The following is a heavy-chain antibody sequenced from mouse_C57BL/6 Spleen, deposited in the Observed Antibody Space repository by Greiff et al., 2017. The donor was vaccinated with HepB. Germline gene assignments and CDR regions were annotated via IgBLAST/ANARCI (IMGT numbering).Heavy chain of an antibody. J-gene: IGHJ4*01. Sequence: EVKLMESGGGLVQPGGSMKLSCVASGFTFSNYWMNWVRQSPEKGLEWVAQIRLKSDNYATHYAESVKGRFTISRDDSKSSVYLQMNNLRAEDTGIYYCTGGRRGYAMDYWGQGTSVTVSS. CDR3: TGGRRGYAMDY. CDR1: GFTFSNYW. D-gene: IGHD3-1*01. CDR2: IRLKSDNYAT. V-gene: IGHV6-3*01.